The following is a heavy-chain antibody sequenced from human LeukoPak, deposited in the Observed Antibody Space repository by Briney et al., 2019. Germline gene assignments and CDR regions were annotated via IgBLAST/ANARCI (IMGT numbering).Heavy chain of an antibody. CDR2: ISYDGSNK. V-gene: IGHV3-30*03. J-gene: IGHJ3*02. D-gene: IGHD3-3*01. CDR1: GFTFSSYG. CDR3: ASGDFWSGPDAFDI. Sequence: GGSLRLSCAASGFTFSSYGMHWVRQAPGKGLEWVAVISYDGSNKYYADSVKGRFTISRDNSKNTLYLQMNSLRAEDTAVYYCASGDFWSGPDAFDIWGQGTMVTVSS.